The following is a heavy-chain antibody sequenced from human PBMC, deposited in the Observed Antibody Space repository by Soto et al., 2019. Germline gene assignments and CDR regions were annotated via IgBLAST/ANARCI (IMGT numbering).Heavy chain of an antibody. CDR3: ARAPESGYFNWFDP. CDR2: IFYSGST. D-gene: IGHD3-3*01. Sequence: QVQLQESGPGLVKPSETLSLTCTVSGGSIRSYYWSWIRQPPGKGLEWIGYIFYSGSTNYNPSLKSRVTISVDTSKNQLSLKLSSVTAADTAVYYCARAPESGYFNWFDPWGQGTLVTVSS. CDR1: GGSIRSYY. J-gene: IGHJ5*02. V-gene: IGHV4-59*01.